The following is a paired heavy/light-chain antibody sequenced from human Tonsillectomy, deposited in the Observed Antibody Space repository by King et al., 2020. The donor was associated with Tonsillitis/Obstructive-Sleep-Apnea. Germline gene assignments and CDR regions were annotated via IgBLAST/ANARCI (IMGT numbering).Heavy chain of an antibody. J-gene: IGHJ4*02. D-gene: IGHD6-13*01. CDR3: ARVGYSSRWYSLDY. CDR2: INAGDGNT. Sequence: QVQLVQSGAEVMQPGASVKVSCKASGYTFTGYAMHWVRQAPGQRLEWMGWINAGDGNTKYSQKFQGRVTITRDTSASTAYMELSSLRSEDTAVYYCARVGYSSRWYSLDYWGQGTLVTVSS. V-gene: IGHV1-3*01. CDR1: GYTFTGYA.
Light chain of an antibody. J-gene: IGKJ1*01. CDR2: AAS. V-gene: IGKV1-39*01. CDR1: QSISSY. Sequence: DIQMTQSPSSLSASVGDRVTITCRASQSISSYFNWYQQKPGKAPKLLIYAASSLQSGVPSRFSGSGSGTDFTLTISSLQPEDFATYYCQQSYSSPWTFGQGTKVEIK. CDR3: QQSYSSPWT.